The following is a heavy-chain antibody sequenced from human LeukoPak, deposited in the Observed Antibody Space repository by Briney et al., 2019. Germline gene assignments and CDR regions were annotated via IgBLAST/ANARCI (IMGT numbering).Heavy chain of an antibody. CDR3: ARQSDYGSGSYSY. Sequence: SETLSLTCAVSGGSISSYYWSWIRQPPGKGLEWIGYIYYSGGTNYNPSLKSRVTISVDTSNNQFSLKLSSVTAADTAVYYCARQSDYGSGSYSYWGQGTLVTVSS. CDR1: GGSISSYY. CDR2: IYYSGGT. D-gene: IGHD3-10*01. J-gene: IGHJ4*02. V-gene: IGHV4-59*08.